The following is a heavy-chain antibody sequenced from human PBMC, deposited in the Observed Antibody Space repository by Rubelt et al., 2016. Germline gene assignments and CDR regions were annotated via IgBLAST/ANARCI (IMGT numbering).Heavy chain of an antibody. CDR3: ARLVNLRGVSNLYFDY. J-gene: IGHJ4*02. V-gene: IGHV4-34*01. CDR1: GGSFSGYY. Sequence: QVQLQQWGTGLLKPSETLSLTCAVHGGSFSGYYWSWIRQPPGKGLEWIGEINHSGSTNYNPSLKSRVTLSVDTSKNQFSRGLTPGTAADTAVYYCARLVNLRGVSNLYFDYWGQGTLVTVSS. D-gene: IGHD3-10*01. CDR2: INHSGST.